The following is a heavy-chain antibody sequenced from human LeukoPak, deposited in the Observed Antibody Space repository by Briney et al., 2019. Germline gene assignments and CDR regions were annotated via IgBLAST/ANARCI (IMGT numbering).Heavy chain of an antibody. D-gene: IGHD6-13*01. CDR1: GGSVTGTSYY. V-gene: IGHV4-39*07. J-gene: IGHJ3*02. CDR2: IYYSGST. Sequence: PSETLSLTCAVSGGSVTGTSYYWGWIRQPPGKGPEWIGSIYYSGSTYYNPSLKSRVTISVDTSKNQFSLKLSSVTAADTAVYYCARGYSSSWYSVGAFDIWGQGTMVTVSS. CDR3: ARGYSSSWYSVGAFDI.